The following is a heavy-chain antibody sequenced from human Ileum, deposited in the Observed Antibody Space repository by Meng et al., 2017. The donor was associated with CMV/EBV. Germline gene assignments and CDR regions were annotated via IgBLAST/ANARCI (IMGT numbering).Heavy chain of an antibody. J-gene: IGHJ4*02. Sequence: GGSLRLSCAASGFTFNSYAMSWVRQAPGKGLEWVSTISGTGGNTYYADSVKGRLTISRDNSKNTNTLYLQMNSLRAEDTAVYYFAKNGYGSTWWVDWGQGTLVTVSS. CDR2: ISGTGGNT. V-gene: IGHV3-23*01. CDR3: AKNGYGSTWWVD. D-gene: IGHD6-13*01. CDR1: GFTFNSYA.